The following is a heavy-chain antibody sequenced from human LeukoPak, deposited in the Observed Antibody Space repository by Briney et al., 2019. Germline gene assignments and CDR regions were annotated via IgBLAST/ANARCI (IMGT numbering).Heavy chain of an antibody. CDR1: GGSFSGYY. D-gene: IGHD4-23*01. CDR2: INHSGST. V-gene: IGHV4-34*01. Sequence: SETLSLTCAVYGGSFSGYYRSWIRQPPGKGLEWIGEINHSGSTNYNPSLKSRVTISVGTSKNQFSLKLSSVTAADTAVYYCARGTPTVVTLLTKPFDYWGQGTLVTVSS. J-gene: IGHJ4*02. CDR3: ARGTPTVVTLLTKPFDY.